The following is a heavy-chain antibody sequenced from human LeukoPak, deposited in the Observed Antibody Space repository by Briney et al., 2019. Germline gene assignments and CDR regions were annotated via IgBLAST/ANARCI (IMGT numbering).Heavy chain of an antibody. Sequence: ASVKVSCKAAGHTFTSYYMHWVRQAPGQGLEWMGIINPSGGSTSYAQKFQGRVTMTRDTSTSTVYMELSSLRSEDTAVYYCARDLRYYYDSSGYYFDYWGQGTLVTVSS. CDR1: GHTFTSYY. CDR2: INPSGGST. D-gene: IGHD3-22*01. J-gene: IGHJ4*02. CDR3: ARDLRYYYDSSGYYFDY. V-gene: IGHV1-46*01.